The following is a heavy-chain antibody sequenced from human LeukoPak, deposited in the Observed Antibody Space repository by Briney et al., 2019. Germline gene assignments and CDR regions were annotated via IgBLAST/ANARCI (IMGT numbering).Heavy chain of an antibody. CDR2: INHSGST. D-gene: IGHD4-11*01. CDR1: GGSFSGYY. Sequence: SETLSLTCAVYGGSFSGYYWSWIRQPPGKGLEWIGEINHSGSTNYNPSLKSRVTISVDTSKNQFSLKLSSVTAADTAVYYCARVFLYTVPTFGVWGQGTLVTVSS. CDR3: ARVFLYTVPTFGV. J-gene: IGHJ4*02. V-gene: IGHV4-34*01.